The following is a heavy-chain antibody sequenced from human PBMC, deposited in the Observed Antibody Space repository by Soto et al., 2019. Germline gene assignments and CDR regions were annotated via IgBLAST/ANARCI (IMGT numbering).Heavy chain of an antibody. CDR3: ARVTLGYCISTSCYEAYYFDY. CDR1: GYTFTSYG. J-gene: IGHJ4*02. V-gene: IGHV1-18*01. CDR2: ISAYNGNT. D-gene: IGHD2-2*01. Sequence: QVQLVQSGAEVKKPGASVKVSCKASGYTFTSYGISWVRQAPGQGLEWMGWISAYNGNTNYAQKLQGRVTVTTDTSTSTAYMELRSLRSDDTAVYYCARVTLGYCISTSCYEAYYFDYWGQGTLVTVSS.